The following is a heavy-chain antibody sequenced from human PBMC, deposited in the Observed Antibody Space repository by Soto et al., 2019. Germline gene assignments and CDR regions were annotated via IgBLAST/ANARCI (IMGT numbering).Heavy chain of an antibody. D-gene: IGHD5-18*01. CDR1: GGSISSYY. V-gene: IGHV4-59*01. J-gene: IGHJ3*02. CDR2: IYYSGST. Sequence: PSETLSLTCTVSGGSISSYYWSWIRQPPGKGLEWIGYIYYSGSTNYNPSLKSRVTISVDTSKNQFSLKLSSVTAADTAVYYCARHSYGPTGAFDIWGQGTMVTVS. CDR3: ARHSYGPTGAFDI.